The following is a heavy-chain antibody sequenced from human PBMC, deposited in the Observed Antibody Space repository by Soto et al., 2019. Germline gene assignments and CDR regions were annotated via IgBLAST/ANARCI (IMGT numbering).Heavy chain of an antibody. D-gene: IGHD6-19*01. CDR3: ATFMTVTGPGWGRASEY. CDR2: ISDGGDLT. Sequence: HPGGSLRLSCAASGFTFSHYVLSWVRQSPERGLEWVAGISDGGDLTYNADSVRGRFTISRDNSRNTLYLQMNSLRAEDTAVYYCATFMTVTGPGWGRASEYWGQGTRVTVSS. V-gene: IGHV3-23*01. CDR1: GFTFSHYV. J-gene: IGHJ4*02.